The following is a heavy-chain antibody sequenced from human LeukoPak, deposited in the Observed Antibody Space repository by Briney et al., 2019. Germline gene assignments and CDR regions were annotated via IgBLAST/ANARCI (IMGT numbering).Heavy chain of an antibody. V-gene: IGHV3-13*01. CDR1: GFTVSSNY. J-gene: IGHJ3*02. D-gene: IGHD3-10*01. Sequence: PGGSLRLSCAASGFTVSSNYMSWVRQATGKGLEWVSAIGTAGDTYYPGSVKGRFTISRENAKNSLYLQMNSLRAGDTAVYYCARGHFYGSTHAFDIWGQGTMVTVSS. CDR2: IGTAGDT. CDR3: ARGHFYGSTHAFDI.